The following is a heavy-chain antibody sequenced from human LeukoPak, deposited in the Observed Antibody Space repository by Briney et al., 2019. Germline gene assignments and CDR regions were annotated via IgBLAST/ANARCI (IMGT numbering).Heavy chain of an antibody. V-gene: IGHV1-69*13. D-gene: IGHD5/OR15-5a*01. Sequence: GASVKVSCKASGGTFSSYATSWVRQAPGQGLEWMGGIIPIFGTANYAQKFQGRVTITADESTSTAYMELSSLRSEDTAVYYCARTKSTDDAFDIWGQGTMVTVSS. CDR2: IIPIFGTA. CDR3: ARTKSTDDAFDI. CDR1: GGTFSSYA. J-gene: IGHJ3*02.